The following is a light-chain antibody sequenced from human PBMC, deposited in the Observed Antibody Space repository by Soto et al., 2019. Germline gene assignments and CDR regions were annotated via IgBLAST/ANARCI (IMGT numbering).Light chain of an antibody. V-gene: IGKV3-11*01. CDR2: DAS. Sequence: EIVLTQSPGTLSLSAWERATLSFTASQSVSSYLAWYQQKPGQAPRLLIYDASNRATGIPARFSGSGSGTDFTLTISSLEPEDFAVYYCQQRSNWPITFGQGTRLETK. CDR1: QSVSSY. J-gene: IGKJ5*01. CDR3: QQRSNWPIT.